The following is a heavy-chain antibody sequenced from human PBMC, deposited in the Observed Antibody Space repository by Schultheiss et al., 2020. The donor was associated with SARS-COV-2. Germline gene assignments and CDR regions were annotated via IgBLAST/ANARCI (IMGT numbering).Heavy chain of an antibody. V-gene: IGHV3-66*01. CDR3: ARGGGGYNY. J-gene: IGHJ4*02. D-gene: IGHD5-24*01. CDR2: IYSGGST. Sequence: GGSLRLSCAASGFTFSSYSMNWVRQAPGKGLEWVSVIYSGGSTYYADSVKGRFTISRDNSKNTLYLQMNSLRAEDTAVYYCARGGGGYNYWGQGTLVTVSS. CDR1: GFTFSSYS.